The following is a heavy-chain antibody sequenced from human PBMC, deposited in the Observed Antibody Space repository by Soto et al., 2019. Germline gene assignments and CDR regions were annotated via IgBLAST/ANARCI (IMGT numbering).Heavy chain of an antibody. V-gene: IGHV3-23*01. CDR1: GFTFSSYA. CDR2: ISGSGGST. Sequence: EVQLLESGGGLVQPGGSLRLSCAASGFTFSSYAMSWVRQAPGKGLEWVSAISGSGGSTYYADSVKGRFTISRDNSKNTLYLQMNSLRAEDTAVYYCARPRKGSGSYSPFDYWGQGTLVTVSS. D-gene: IGHD3-10*01. CDR3: ARPRKGSGSYSPFDY. J-gene: IGHJ4*02.